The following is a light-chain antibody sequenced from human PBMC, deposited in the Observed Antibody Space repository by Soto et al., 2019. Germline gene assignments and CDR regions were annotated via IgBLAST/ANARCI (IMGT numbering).Light chain of an antibody. CDR3: TSYRSSTLFV. V-gene: IGLV2-14*03. Sequence: QSALTQPASVSGSPGQSIAISCTGTSSDVGTYDYVSWYQQHPGKAPKLMIYDVTNRPSGVSDRFSGSKSGNTASLTLSGLQAEDEADYYCTSYRSSTLFVFGTGTKLTVL. CDR1: SSDVGTYDY. J-gene: IGLJ1*01. CDR2: DVT.